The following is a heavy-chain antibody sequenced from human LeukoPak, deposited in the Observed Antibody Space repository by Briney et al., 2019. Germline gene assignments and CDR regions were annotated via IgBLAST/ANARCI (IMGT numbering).Heavy chain of an antibody. J-gene: IGHJ4*02. CDR2: IWYDGSNK. CDR3: ARGHSSGWASPFDY. Sequence: GGSLPVSCAASGFTFSSYGMHWVRQAPGKGLEWVAVIWYDGSNKYYADSVKGRFTISRDNSKNTLYLQMNSLRAEDTAVYYCARGHSSGWASPFDYWGQGTLVTVSS. D-gene: IGHD6-19*01. V-gene: IGHV3-33*01. CDR1: GFTFSSYG.